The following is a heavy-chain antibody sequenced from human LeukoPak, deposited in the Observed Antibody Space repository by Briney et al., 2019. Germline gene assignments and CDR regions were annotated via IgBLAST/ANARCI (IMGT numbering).Heavy chain of an antibody. V-gene: IGHV3-7*01. D-gene: IGHD3-3*01. CDR3: ARDYYEYYYYGMDV. CDR1: GFTFSSYG. J-gene: IGHJ6*02. CDR2: IKQDGSEK. Sequence: PGGSLRLSCAASGFTFSSYGMSWVRQAPGKGLEWVANIKQDGSEKYYVDSVKGRFTISRDNAKNSLYLQMNSLRAEDTAVYYCARDYYEYYYYGMDVWGQGTTVTVSS.